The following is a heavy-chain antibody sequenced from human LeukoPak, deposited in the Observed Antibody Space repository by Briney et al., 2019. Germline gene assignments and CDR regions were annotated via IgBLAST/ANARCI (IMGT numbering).Heavy chain of an antibody. CDR2: INPNSGGT. V-gene: IGHV1-2*02. J-gene: IGHJ4*02. CDR3: ARDSSYYYDSSGQGPFGY. D-gene: IGHD3-22*01. Sequence: ASVKVSCKASGYTFTGYYMHWVRQAPGQGLEWMGWINPNSGGTNYAQKFQGRVTMTRDTSISTAYMELSRLRSDDTAVYYCARDSSYYYDSSGQGPFGYWGQGTLVTVSS. CDR1: GYTFTGYY.